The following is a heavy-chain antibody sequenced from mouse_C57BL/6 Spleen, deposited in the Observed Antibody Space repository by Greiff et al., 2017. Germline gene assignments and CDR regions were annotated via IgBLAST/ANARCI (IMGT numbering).Heavy chain of an antibody. V-gene: IGHV5-17*01. D-gene: IGHD2-4*01. Sequence: EVKLQESGGGLVKPGGSLKLSCAASGFTFSDYGMHWVRQAPEKGLEWVAYISSGSSTIYYADTVKGRFTISRDNAKITLFLQMTSLRSEDTAMYYCARERLWYFDVWGTGTTVTVSS. CDR1: GFTFSDYG. J-gene: IGHJ1*03. CDR3: ARERLWYFDV. CDR2: ISSGSSTI.